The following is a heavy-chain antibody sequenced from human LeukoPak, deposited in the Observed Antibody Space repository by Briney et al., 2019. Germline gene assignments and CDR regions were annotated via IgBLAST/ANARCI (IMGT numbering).Heavy chain of an antibody. CDR2: IYSGGST. J-gene: IGHJ3*02. V-gene: IGHV3-53*01. CDR1: GFTVSSNY. CDR3: ARGPSRTSSDAFDI. D-gene: IGHD1-14*01. Sequence: PGGSLRLSCAASGFTVSSNYMSWVRQAPGKGLEWVSVIYSGGSTYYADSVKGRFTISRDNSENTLYLQMNSLRAEDTAVYYCARGPSRTSSDAFDIWGQGTMVTVSS.